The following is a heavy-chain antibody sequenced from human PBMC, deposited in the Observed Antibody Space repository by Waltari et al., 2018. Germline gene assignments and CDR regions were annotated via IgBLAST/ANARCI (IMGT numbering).Heavy chain of an antibody. CDR3: ARGNNGWCDNYYYYMDV. CDR2: VYLTGTT. D-gene: IGHD6-19*01. Sequence: QLQLHQSGPRLVKSSETLSLTCPVSGGSISSKTHYWGWVRQPPGKGLEWIGNVYLTGTTSYDPSLKRRVVISVDTSKNQFSLNLSSVTAADTAVYYCARGNNGWCDNYYYYMDVWGKGTTVTVSS. CDR1: GGSISSKTHY. J-gene: IGHJ6*03. V-gene: IGHV4-39*01.